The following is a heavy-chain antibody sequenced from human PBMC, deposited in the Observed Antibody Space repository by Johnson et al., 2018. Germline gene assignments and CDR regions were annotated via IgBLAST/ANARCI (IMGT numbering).Heavy chain of an antibody. D-gene: IGHD6-13*01. CDR2: ISSSSSYI. V-gene: IGHV3-21*04. J-gene: IGHJ3*02. CDR3: AKEIAPRSSWLDAFDI. Sequence: VQLVESGGGVVQPGRSLRLSCAASGFTFSSYSMNWVRQAPGKGLEWVSSISSSSSYIYYADSVKGRFTISRDNAKNSLYLQMNSLRAEDTALSYCAKEIAPRSSWLDAFDIWCQGTMVTGSS. CDR1: GFTFSSYS.